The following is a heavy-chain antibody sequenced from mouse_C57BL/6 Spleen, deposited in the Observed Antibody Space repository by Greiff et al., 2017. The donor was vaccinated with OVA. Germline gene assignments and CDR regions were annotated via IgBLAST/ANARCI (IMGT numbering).Heavy chain of an antibody. CDR3: ARPDGYYFDY. V-gene: IGHV5-17*01. Sequence: DVQLVESGGGLVKPGGSLKLSCAASGFTFSDYGMHWVRQAPEKGLEWVAYISSGSSTIYYADTVKGRFTISRDNAKNTLFLQMTSLRSEDTAMYYCARPDGYYFDYWGQGTTLTVSS. CDR1: GFTFSDYG. CDR2: ISSGSSTI. D-gene: IGHD2-3*01. J-gene: IGHJ2*01.